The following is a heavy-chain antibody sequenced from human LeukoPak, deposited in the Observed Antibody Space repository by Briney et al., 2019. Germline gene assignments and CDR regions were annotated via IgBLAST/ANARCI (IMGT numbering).Heavy chain of an antibody. CDR1: GFTFSSYA. V-gene: IGHV3-30-3*01. CDR3: AREKGYCSSTSCYSLDY. D-gene: IGHD2-2*02. Sequence: GGSLRLSCAASGFTFSSYAMHWVRQAPGKGLEWVAVISYDGSNKYYADSVKGRFTISRDNSKNTLYLQMNSLRAEDTAVYYCAREKGYCSSTSCYSLDYWGQGTLVTVSS. CDR2: ISYDGSNK. J-gene: IGHJ4*02.